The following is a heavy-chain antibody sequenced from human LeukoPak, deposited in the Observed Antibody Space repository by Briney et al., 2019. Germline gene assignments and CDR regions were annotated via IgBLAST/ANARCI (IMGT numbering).Heavy chain of an antibody. Sequence: SVKVSCKASGGTFSSYAISWVRQAPGERLEWTGRIIPIFGTAKYAQKFQARVTITTDQSTSTAYMELSSLRSEDTAVYYCARVSYGSGSYWEQIYAFDIWGQGTMVTVSS. CDR1: GGTFSSYA. J-gene: IGHJ3*02. CDR2: IIPIFGTA. V-gene: IGHV1-69*05. CDR3: ARVSYGSGSYWEQIYAFDI. D-gene: IGHD3-10*01.